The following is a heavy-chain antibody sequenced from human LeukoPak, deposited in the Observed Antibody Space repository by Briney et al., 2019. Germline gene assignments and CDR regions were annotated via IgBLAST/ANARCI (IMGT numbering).Heavy chain of an antibody. D-gene: IGHD3-22*01. CDR1: GYTFTSYY. CDR3: ARAAYYYDSSGELDY. Sequence: ASVKVSCKASGYTFTSYYMHWVRQAPGQGLEWMGIINPSGGSTSYAQKFQGRVTITRDTSASTAYMELSSLRSEDTAVYYCARAAYYYDSSGELDYWGQGTLVTVSS. V-gene: IGHV1-46*01. CDR2: INPSGGST. J-gene: IGHJ4*02.